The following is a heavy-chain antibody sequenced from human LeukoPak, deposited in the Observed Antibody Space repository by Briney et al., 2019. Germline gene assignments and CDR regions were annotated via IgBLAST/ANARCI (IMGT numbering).Heavy chain of an antibody. V-gene: IGHV3-23*01. CDR3: AKDRGRYYDSSGYYWGYYFDS. D-gene: IGHD3-22*01. CDR1: GFTFSSYA. CDR2: ISGSGGST. J-gene: IGHJ4*02. Sequence: GGSLRLSCAASGFTFSSYAVNWVRQAPGKGLEWVSAISGSGGSTFYADSVKGRFTISRDNSKNTLYLQMSSLRAEDTAVYYCAKDRGRYYDSSGYYWGYYFDSWGQGILVTVST.